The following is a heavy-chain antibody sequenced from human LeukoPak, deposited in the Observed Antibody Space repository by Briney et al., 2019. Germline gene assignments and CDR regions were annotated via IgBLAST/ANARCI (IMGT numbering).Heavy chain of an antibody. CDR1: GGSISSGGYY. V-gene: IGHV4-31*03. CDR3: ASGPAPPYYYYYGMDV. CDR2: MYYSGST. J-gene: IGHJ6*02. Sequence: PSQTLSLTRTVSGGSISSGGYYWSWIRQHPGGGLQWIGYMYYSGSTYYNPSLKSRVTISVDTSKNQFSLKLSSVTAADTAVYYCASGPAPPYYYYYGMDVWGQGTTVTVSS.